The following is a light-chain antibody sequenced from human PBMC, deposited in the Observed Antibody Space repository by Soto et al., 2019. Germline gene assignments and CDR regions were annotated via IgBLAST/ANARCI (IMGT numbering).Light chain of an antibody. Sequence: CTGTSSDVGGYNYVSWYQQHPDKAPQLMVFDVSNRPSGISDRFSGSKSGNTASLTISGLEAEDGAGYCCSSYPSNNILVIGGVT. CDR2: DVS. CDR1: SSDVGGYNY. V-gene: IGLV2-14*03. J-gene: IGLJ2*01. CDR3: SSYPSNNILV.